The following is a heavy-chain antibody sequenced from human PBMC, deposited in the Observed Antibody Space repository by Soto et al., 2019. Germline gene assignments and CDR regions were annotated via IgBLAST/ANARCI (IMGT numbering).Heavy chain of an antibody. Sequence: QVQLVESVGGVVQPGRSLRLSCAASGFTFSSYGMHWVRQAPGKGLEWVAVIWYDGSNKYYADSVKGRFTISRDNSKNTLYLQMNSLRAEDTAVYYRARAWDEGGDCYDYWGQGTLVTVSS. J-gene: IGHJ4*02. CDR3: ARAWDEGGDCYDY. V-gene: IGHV3-33*01. CDR2: IWYDGSNK. CDR1: GFTFSSYG. D-gene: IGHD2-21*02.